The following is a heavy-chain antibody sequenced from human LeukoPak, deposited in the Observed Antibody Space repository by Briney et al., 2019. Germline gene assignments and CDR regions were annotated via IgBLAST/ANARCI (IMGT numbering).Heavy chain of an antibody. Sequence: PGGSLRLSCAASGFTFSDYWMTWVRQSPGKGLVWVSRMNIDGSITNYADSVKGRFTISRDNAKNPLYLQMNSLRAEDTAVYYCASEGSGYKYWGQGTLVTVSS. J-gene: IGHJ4*02. D-gene: IGHD3-9*01. CDR1: GFTFSDYW. V-gene: IGHV3-74*01. CDR2: MNIDGSIT. CDR3: ASEGSGYKY.